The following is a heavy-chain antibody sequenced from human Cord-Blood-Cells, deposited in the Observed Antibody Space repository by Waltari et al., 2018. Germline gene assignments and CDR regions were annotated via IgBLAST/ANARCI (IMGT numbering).Heavy chain of an antibody. CDR1: GFTFSSYG. D-gene: IGHD2-2*01. V-gene: IGHV3-33*01. CDR2: IWYDGSNK. Sequence: QVQLVESGGGVVQPGRSLRLSCAASGFTFSSYGMHWVRQAPGKGVEGVAVIWYDGSNKYYADSVKGRFTISRDNSKNTLYLQMNSLRAEDTAVYYCARDKIVPAASFDYWGQGTLVTVSS. CDR3: ARDKIVPAASFDY. J-gene: IGHJ4*02.